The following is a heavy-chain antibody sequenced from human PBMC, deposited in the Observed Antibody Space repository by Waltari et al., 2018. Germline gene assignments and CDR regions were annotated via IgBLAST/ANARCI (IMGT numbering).Heavy chain of an antibody. J-gene: IGHJ4*02. CDR3: ARGPFDFECSSSGPVDY. CDR2: IYYSGST. D-gene: IGHD6-13*01. Sequence: QVQLQESGPGLVKPSETLSLTCTVSGGSISSHYWSWIRQPPGKGLEWIGYIYYSGSTNYNPSLKSRVTISVDTSKNQFSLKLSSVTAADTAVYYCARGPFDFECSSSGPVDYWGQGTLVTVSS. CDR1: GGSISSHY. V-gene: IGHV4-59*11.